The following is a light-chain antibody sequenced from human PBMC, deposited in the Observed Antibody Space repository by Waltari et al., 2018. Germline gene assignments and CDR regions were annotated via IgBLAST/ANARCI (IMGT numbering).Light chain of an antibody. J-gene: IGKJ5*01. CDR3: QQYLTTPLT. CDR1: QSVLYTSNNKNN. Sequence: DIVMTQSPDSLAVSLGERVTIDCKSSQSVLYTSNNKNNLACYQQRPGQPPKLLIYWASTRESGVPDRFSGSGSGTDFTLTISSLQAEDVAVYFCQQYLTTPLTFGQGTRLEIK. CDR2: WAS. V-gene: IGKV4-1*01.